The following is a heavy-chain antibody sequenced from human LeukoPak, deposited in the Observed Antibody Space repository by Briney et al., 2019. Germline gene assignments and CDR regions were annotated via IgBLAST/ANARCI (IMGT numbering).Heavy chain of an antibody. CDR3: ARDYPQGVVVINRYFDL. Sequence: SETLSLTCTVSGGSISSYYWSWIRQPPGKGLEWIGYIYYSGSTNYNPSPKSRVTISVDTSKNQFSLKLSSVTAADTAVYYCARDYPQGVVVINRYFDLWGRGTLVTVSS. D-gene: IGHD3-22*01. V-gene: IGHV4-59*01. CDR1: GGSISSYY. CDR2: IYYSGST. J-gene: IGHJ2*01.